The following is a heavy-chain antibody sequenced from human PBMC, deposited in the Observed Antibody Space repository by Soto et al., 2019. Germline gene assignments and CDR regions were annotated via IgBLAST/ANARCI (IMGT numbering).Heavy chain of an antibody. J-gene: IGHJ4*02. D-gene: IGHD5-12*01. V-gene: IGHV1-8*01. CDR2: MNPNSGNT. CDR1: GYTFTSYD. CDR3: ARGETRDIVATFFY. Sequence: ASVKVSCKASGYTFTSYDINWVRQATGQGLEWMGWMNPNSGNTGYAQKFQARVTMTRNTSISTAYMELSSLRSEDTAVYYCARGETRDIVATFFYWGQGTLVTVSS.